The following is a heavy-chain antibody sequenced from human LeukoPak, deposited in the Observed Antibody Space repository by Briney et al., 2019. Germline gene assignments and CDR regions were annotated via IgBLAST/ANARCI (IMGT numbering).Heavy chain of an antibody. CDR2: ISYDGSNK. CDR3: ARDSGQHSDY. D-gene: IGHD1-14*01. Sequence: GGSLRLSCAVSGFTVSSYAMHWVRQAPGKGLEWVAVISYDGSNKYYADSVKGRFTISRDNSKNTLYLQMNSLRAEDTAVYYCARDSGQHSDYWGQGTLVTVSS. V-gene: IGHV3-30-3*01. J-gene: IGHJ4*02. CDR1: GFTVSSYA.